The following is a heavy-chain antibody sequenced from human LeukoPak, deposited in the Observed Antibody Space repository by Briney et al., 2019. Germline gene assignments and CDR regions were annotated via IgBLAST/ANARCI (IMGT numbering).Heavy chain of an antibody. CDR2: IYYSGST. Sequence: PSETLSLTCSVSGGSISSYHWSWIRQPPGKGLECIGYIYYSGSTHYNPSLKSRVTISVDTSKNQFSLKLSSVTAADTAVYFCARARNYYDSSDYYYEGDAFDIWGQGTMVTVSS. J-gene: IGHJ3*02. CDR1: GGSISSYH. V-gene: IGHV4-59*01. D-gene: IGHD3-22*01. CDR3: ARARNYYDSSDYYYEGDAFDI.